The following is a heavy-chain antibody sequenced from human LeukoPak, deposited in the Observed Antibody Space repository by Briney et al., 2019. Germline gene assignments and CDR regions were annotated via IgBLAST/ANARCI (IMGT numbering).Heavy chain of an antibody. D-gene: IGHD1-26*01. CDR2: INHSGST. J-gene: IGHJ3*02. CDR3: ARRRRIVGATPGAFDI. V-gene: IGHV4-34*01. CDR1: GGSFSGYY. Sequence: PSETLSLTCAVYGGSFSGYYWSWIRQPPGKGLEWIAEINHSGSTNYNPSLKSRVTISVDTSKNQFSLKLSSVTAADTAVYYCARRRRIVGATPGAFDIWGQGTMVTVSS.